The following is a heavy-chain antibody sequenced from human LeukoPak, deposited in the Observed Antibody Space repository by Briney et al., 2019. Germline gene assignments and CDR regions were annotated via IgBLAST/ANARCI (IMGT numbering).Heavy chain of an antibody. CDR3: AKAGYSSSWSFFNS. CDR2: ISGSGGST. CDR1: GFTFSSYA. D-gene: IGHD6-13*01. J-gene: IGHJ4*02. V-gene: IGHV3-23*01. Sequence: GGSLRLSCAASGFTFSSYAMSWVRQAPGKGLEWVSTISGSGGSTYYADSVKGRFTISRDNSKNTLSLQMSSLRAEDTAVYYCAKAGYSSSWSFFNSWGQGTLVTVSS.